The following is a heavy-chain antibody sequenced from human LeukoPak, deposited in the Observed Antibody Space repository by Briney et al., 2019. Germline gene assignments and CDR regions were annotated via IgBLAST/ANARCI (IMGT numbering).Heavy chain of an antibody. CDR2: IYYTGST. J-gene: IGHJ4*02. CDR3: ASRKLGNDY. V-gene: IGHV4-59*02. Sequence: SETLSLTCTISGGSVSDYYWSWIRQSPGKGLEWIGYIYYTGSTSYNPSLKSRVTIPTDTSKNEFSLKLESVTAADTAVYYCASRKLGNDYWGQGTLVTVSS. D-gene: IGHD7-27*01. CDR1: GGSVSDYY.